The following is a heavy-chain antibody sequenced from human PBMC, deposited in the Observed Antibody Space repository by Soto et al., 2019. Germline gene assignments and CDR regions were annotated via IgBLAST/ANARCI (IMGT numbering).Heavy chain of an antibody. CDR3: AIAPLPRRTYYYGSGSSPSYGMDV. J-gene: IGHJ6*02. V-gene: IGHV5-10-1*01. D-gene: IGHD3-10*01. CDR2: IDPSDSYT. CDR1: GYSFTSYW. Sequence: PGESLKISCQGSGYSFTSYWISWVRQMPGKGLEWMGRIDPSDSYTNYSPSFQGHGTISADKSISTAYLQWSSLKASDTAMYYCAIAPLPRRTYYYGSGSSPSYGMDVWGQGTTVTVSS.